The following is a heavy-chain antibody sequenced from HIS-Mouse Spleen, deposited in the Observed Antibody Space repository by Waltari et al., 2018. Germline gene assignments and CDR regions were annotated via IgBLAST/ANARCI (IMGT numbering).Heavy chain of an antibody. Sequence: QVTLRESGPALVKPTQTLTLTCTFSGFSLSPSGLCVSWIRTPPGKALEWLARIDWDDDKYYSTSLKTRLTISRDTSKNQVVLTMTNMDPLDTATYYCARIAEGYTSGWYAFDYWGQGTLVTVSS. CDR2: IDWDDDK. V-gene: IGHV2-70*15. J-gene: IGHJ4*02. D-gene: IGHD6-19*01. CDR3: ARIAEGYTSGWYAFDY. CDR1: GFSLSPSGLC.